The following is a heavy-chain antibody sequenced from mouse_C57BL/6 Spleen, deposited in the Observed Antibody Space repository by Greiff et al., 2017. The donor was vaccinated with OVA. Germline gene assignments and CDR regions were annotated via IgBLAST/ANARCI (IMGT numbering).Heavy chain of an antibody. CDR1: GFTFTDYY. J-gene: IGHJ2*01. Sequence: EVKLVESGGGLVQPGGSLSLSCAASGFTFTDYYMSWVRQPPGKALEWLGFIRNKANGYTTEYSASVKGRFTISRDNSQSILYLQMNALRAEDSATYYCARSLYGHDYWGQGTTLTVSS. V-gene: IGHV7-3*01. CDR3: ARSLYGHDY. CDR2: IRNKANGYTT. D-gene: IGHD1-1*02.